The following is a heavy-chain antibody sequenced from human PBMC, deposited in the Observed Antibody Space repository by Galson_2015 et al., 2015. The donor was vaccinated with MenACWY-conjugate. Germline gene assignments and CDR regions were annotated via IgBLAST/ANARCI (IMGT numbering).Heavy chain of an antibody. J-gene: IGHJ4*02. CDR2: ISYDGSNK. V-gene: IGHV3-30*03. CDR3: ALEWELLPFDY. CDR1: GFTFSSYG. Sequence: SLRLSCAASGFTFSSYGMHWVRQAPGKGLEWVAVISYDGSNKYYADSVKGRFTISRDNSKNTLYLQMNSLRAEDTAVYYCALEWELLPFDYWGQGTLVTVSS. D-gene: IGHD1-26*01.